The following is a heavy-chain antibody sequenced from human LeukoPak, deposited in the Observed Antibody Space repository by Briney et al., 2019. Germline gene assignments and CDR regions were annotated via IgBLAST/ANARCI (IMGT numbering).Heavy chain of an antibody. J-gene: IGHJ6*03. CDR2: IIPIFGTA. D-gene: IGHD3-10*01. CDR3: ARKKYYGSGKGYYYYYMDV. CDR1: GGTFSSYA. Sequence: ASVTVSCKASGGTFSSYAISWVRQAPGQGLEWMGGIIPIFGTANYAQKFQGRVTITTDESTSTAYMELSSLRSEDTAVYYCARKKYYGSGKGYYYYYMDVWGKGTTVTVSS. V-gene: IGHV1-69*05.